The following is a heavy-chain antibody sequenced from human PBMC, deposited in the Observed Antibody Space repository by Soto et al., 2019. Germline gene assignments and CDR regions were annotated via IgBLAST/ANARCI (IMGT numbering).Heavy chain of an antibody. Sequence: SGPTLANPTQTLTLNCTLSGFTLSTSGVAVGWIRQAPRQAPEWLAFIFWDDDKRYSPSLENRLTITKDTSKNQVVLTMTNMDPVDTATYYCARLFDFWSGYYFSYWGRGTLVTVSS. CDR3: ARLFDFWSGYYFSY. V-gene: IGHV2-5*02. J-gene: IGHJ4*02. D-gene: IGHD3-3*01. CDR1: GFTLSTSGVA. CDR2: IFWDDDK.